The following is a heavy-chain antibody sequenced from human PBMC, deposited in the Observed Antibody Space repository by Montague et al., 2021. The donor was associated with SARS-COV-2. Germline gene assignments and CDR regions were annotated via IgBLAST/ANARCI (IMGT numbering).Heavy chain of an antibody. J-gene: IGHJ4*02. CDR1: GGSISSGGYY. D-gene: IGHD3-3*01. V-gene: IGHV4-31*03. Sequence: TLSLTCTVSGGSISSGGYYWSWIRQPPGKGLEWIGYIYYSGSTXYNPSLKSRVTISVDTSKNQFSLKLSSVTAADTAVYYCARAGGNNSIFGVVNSYFDYWGQGTLVTVSS. CDR3: ARAGGNNSIFGVVNSYFDY. CDR2: IYYSGST.